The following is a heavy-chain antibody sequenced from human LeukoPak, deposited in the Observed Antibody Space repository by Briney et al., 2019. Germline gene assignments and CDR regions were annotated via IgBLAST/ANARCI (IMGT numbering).Heavy chain of an antibody. V-gene: IGHV4-59*08. D-gene: IGHD3-22*01. CDR3: ARHLYYNSSGLNFDY. Sequence: SETLTLTCAVYGGSFSGYYWSWIRQPPGKGLEWIGYIYYSGSSSYNPSLKSRVTISVDMSKNQFSLKLSSVTAADTAVYFCARHLYYNSSGLNFDYWGQGTLATVSS. CDR2: IYYSGSS. CDR1: GGSFSGYY. J-gene: IGHJ4*02.